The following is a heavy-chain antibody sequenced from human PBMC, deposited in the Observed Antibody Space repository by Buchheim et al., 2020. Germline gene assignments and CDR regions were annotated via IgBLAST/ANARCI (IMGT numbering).Heavy chain of an antibody. J-gene: IGHJ6*02. V-gene: IGHV3-74*01. D-gene: IGHD6-19*01. CDR2: INSDGSST. CDR1: GFTFSSYW. CDR3: ARETVAGTDGYYYYGMDV. Sequence: EVQLVESGGGLVQPGGSLRLSCAASGFTFSSYWMHWVRQAPGKGLVWVSRINSDGSSTSYADSVKGRFTMSSDNAKNTLYLQMNSLRAEDTAVYYCARETVAGTDGYYYYGMDVWGQGTT.